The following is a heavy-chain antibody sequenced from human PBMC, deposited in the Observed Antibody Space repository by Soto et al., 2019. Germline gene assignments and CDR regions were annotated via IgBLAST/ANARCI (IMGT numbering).Heavy chain of an antibody. J-gene: IGHJ6*02. CDR2: ISYDGSNK. Sequence: GGSLRLSCAASGFTFSSYAMHWVRQAPGKGLEWVAVISYDGSNKYYADSVKGRFTISRDNSKNTLYLQMNSLRAEDTAVYYCARDRGGGNGMDVWGQGTTVTVS. CDR1: GFTFSSYA. CDR3: ARDRGGGNGMDV. D-gene: IGHD6-25*01. V-gene: IGHV3-30-3*01.